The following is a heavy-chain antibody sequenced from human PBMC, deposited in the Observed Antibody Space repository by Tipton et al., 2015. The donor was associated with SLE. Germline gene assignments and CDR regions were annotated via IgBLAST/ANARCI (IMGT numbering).Heavy chain of an antibody. CDR2: IYHTGNT. V-gene: IGHV4-38-2*01. CDR3: ARRPYWYFDV. CDR1: GYSISSGYY. Sequence: GLVKPSQTLSLTCAVSGYSISSGYYWDWIRQPPGKGLEWIGSIYHTGNTFYNPSLESRVTISVDTSKNQFSLKMSSVTAADTAVYYCARRPYWYFDVWGRGTLVTVSS. J-gene: IGHJ2*01.